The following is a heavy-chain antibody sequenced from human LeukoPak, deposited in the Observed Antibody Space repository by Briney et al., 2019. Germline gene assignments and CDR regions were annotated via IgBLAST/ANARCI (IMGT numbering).Heavy chain of an antibody. V-gene: IGHV1-2*06. CDR2: INPNSGGT. J-gene: IGHJ4*02. Sequence: ASVKVSCKASGYTFTSYAMNWVRQAPGQGLEWMGRINPNSGGTNYAQKFQGRVTMTRDTSISTAYMELSRLRSDDTAVYYCARDRGGEFDYWGQGTLVTVSS. D-gene: IGHD7-27*01. CDR3: ARDRGGEFDY. CDR1: GYTFTSYA.